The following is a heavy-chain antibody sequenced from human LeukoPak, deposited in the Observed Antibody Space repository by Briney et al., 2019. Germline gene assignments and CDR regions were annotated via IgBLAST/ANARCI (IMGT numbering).Heavy chain of an antibody. CDR1: GFTVSSDY. D-gene: IGHD5-12*01. Sequence: AGGSLRLSCAASGFTVSSDYMSWVRQAPGKGLEWVSVIYSGGSTYYADSVKGRFTISRDNSKNTLYLQMNSLRAEDTAVYYCARDIVATNFDYWGQGTLATVSS. J-gene: IGHJ4*02. CDR3: ARDIVATNFDY. CDR2: IYSGGST. V-gene: IGHV3-66*01.